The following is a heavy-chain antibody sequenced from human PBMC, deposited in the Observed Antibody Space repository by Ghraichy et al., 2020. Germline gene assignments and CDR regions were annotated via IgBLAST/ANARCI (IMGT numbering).Heavy chain of an antibody. J-gene: IGHJ4*02. CDR3: ATYCSRTSCYALDS. CDR2: TPYDGSDK. V-gene: IGHV3-30*02. D-gene: IGHD2-2*01. CDR1: GFTFSNYA. Sequence: GGSLRLSCAASGFTFSNYAMHWVCQAPGKGLEWVASTPYDGSDKYYVDSVKGRFTISRDNSKNTLYLQMNSLRAEDTAMYYCATYCSRTSCYALDSWGQGTLVTVSS.